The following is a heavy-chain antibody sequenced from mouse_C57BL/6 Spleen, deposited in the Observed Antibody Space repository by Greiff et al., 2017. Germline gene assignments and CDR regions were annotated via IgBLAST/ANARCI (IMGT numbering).Heavy chain of an antibody. Sequence: QVQLQQSGAELVKPGASVKMSCKASGYTFTSYWITWVKQRPGQGLEWIGDIYPGNGYTNYNEKFKGKATLTVDTSSSTAYMQLSSLTSEDSAVYCCARSGRDYAMDYWGQGTSVTVSS. CDR2: IYPGNGYT. J-gene: IGHJ4*01. CDR1: GYTFTSYW. D-gene: IGHD1-3*01. V-gene: IGHV1-55*01. CDR3: ARSGRDYAMDY.